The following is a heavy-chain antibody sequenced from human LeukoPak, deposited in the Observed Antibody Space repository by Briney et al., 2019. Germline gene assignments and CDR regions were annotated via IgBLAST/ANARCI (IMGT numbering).Heavy chain of an antibody. Sequence: GRSLRLSCAASGFTFNTHGMHWVRQAPGKGLDWVAVIWYDGSIKYYSDSVKGRFTISRDNSKNTLNLQMNSLRAEDTAVYYCVRISCTGSRCKPYSYYDMDVWGQGTTVTVSS. J-gene: IGHJ6*02. CDR3: VRISCTGSRCKPYSYYDMDV. CDR1: GFTFNTHG. CDR2: IWYDGSIK. V-gene: IGHV3-33*01. D-gene: IGHD2-15*01.